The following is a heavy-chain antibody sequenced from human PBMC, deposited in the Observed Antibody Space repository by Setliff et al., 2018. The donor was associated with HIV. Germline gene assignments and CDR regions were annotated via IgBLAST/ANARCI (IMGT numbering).Heavy chain of an antibody. Sequence: GGSLRLSCAASGFTFSSYSMNWVRQAPGKGLEWVSYISSSSSYTHYADSVKGRFTISSDNTKNPLYLQLSSLSAEDTAVYYGARDAAAPAAIEGAFDIWGQGTMVTVSS. CDR2: ISSSSSYT. J-gene: IGHJ3*02. V-gene: IGHV3-21*01. CDR1: GFTFSSYS. CDR3: ARDAAAPAAIEGAFDI. D-gene: IGHD2-2*02.